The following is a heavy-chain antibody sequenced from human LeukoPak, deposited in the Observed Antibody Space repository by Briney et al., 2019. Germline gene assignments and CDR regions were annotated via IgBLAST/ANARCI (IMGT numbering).Heavy chain of an antibody. J-gene: IGHJ3*02. V-gene: IGHV4-59*11. CDR1: GGSISSHY. CDR2: IYYSGST. Sequence: SETLSLTCTVSGGSISSHYWSWTRQPPGKGLEWIGYIYYSGSTNYNPSLKSRVTISVDTSKNQFSLKLSSVTAADTAVYYCARDRTRRDGYNWGENAFDIWGQGTMVTVSS. CDR3: ARDRTRRDGYNWGENAFDI. D-gene: IGHD5-24*01.